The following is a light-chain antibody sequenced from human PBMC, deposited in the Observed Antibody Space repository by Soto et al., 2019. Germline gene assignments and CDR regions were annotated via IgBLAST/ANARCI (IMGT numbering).Light chain of an antibody. J-gene: IGLJ1*01. CDR2: EVS. Sequence: QSVLTQPASVSGSPGQSITISCTGTSSDVGGYNYVSWYQQHPGKAPKLMIYEVSNRPSGVSNRFSGSKSGNTASLTISGLQAEDEADYYCNSYASSGTLVLGTGTKVTVL. V-gene: IGLV2-14*01. CDR1: SSDVGGYNY. CDR3: NSYASSGTLV.